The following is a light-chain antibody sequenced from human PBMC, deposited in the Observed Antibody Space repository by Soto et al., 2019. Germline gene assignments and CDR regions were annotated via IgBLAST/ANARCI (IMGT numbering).Light chain of an antibody. CDR1: QSISSY. CDR3: QQSYSTLS. Sequence: DIQITQSPSSLSASVGDRVTITCRASQSISSYLNWYQQKPGKAPKLLIYAASSLQSGVPSRFSGSGSGTDFTLTISRLQPEDFATYYCQQSYSTLSFGPGTKVDIK. J-gene: IGKJ3*01. CDR2: AAS. V-gene: IGKV1-39*01.